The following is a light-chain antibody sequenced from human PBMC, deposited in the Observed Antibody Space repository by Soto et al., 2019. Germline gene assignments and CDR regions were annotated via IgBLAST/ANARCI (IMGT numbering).Light chain of an antibody. CDR2: EVS. Sequence: QSVLTQPAPVSGSPGQSITISCTGTSSDVGGYNYVSWYQQHPGKAPKLMIYEVSNRPSGVSNRFSGSKSGNTASLTISGLQAEDEADYYCSSYTSSLYVFGSGPNVTV. CDR1: SSDVGGYNY. V-gene: IGLV2-14*01. J-gene: IGLJ1*01. CDR3: SSYTSSLYV.